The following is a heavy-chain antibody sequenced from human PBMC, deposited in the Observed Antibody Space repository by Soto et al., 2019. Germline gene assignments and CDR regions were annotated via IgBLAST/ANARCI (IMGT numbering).Heavy chain of an antibody. J-gene: IGHJ6*02. CDR3: ARGSDPSSSSRFYYYYGMDV. CDR1: GGTFSSYA. Sequence: SVKVSCKAPGGTFSSYAISWVRQAPGQGLEWMGGIIPIFGTANYAQKFQGRVTITADESTSTAYMELSSLRSEDTAVYYCARGSDPSSSSRFYYYYGMDVWGQGTTVTVSS. V-gene: IGHV1-69*13. D-gene: IGHD6-6*01. CDR2: IIPIFGTA.